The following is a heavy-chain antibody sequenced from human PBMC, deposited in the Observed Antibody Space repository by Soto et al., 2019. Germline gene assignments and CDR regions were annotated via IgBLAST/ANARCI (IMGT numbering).Heavy chain of an antibody. D-gene: IGHD5-12*01. Sequence: QLQLQESGSGLVKPSQTLSLTCAVSGGSISSGGYSWSWIRQPPGKGREWIGYIYHSGSTYYNPTLKSRVTLSVDRSKNQLPLKLSSVTAADTAVYYCAAGGGLPRYYWGQGTLVTVSS. V-gene: IGHV4-30-2*01. CDR1: GGSISSGGYS. J-gene: IGHJ4*02. CDR3: AAGGGLPRYY. CDR2: IYHSGST.